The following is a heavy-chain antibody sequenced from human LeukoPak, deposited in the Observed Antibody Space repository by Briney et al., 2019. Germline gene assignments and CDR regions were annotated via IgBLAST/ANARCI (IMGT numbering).Heavy chain of an antibody. CDR2: ISSSGTTI. J-gene: IGHJ4*02. V-gene: IGHV3-11*04. D-gene: IGHD6-19*01. CDR1: GFTLSDYY. Sequence: GESLRLSCAASGFTLSDYYMSWIRQAPGKGLEWISYISSSGTTIYYGDSVKGRFTISRDNAKNSLYLQMNSLRAEDTAVYYCARGGYSSGWTLYFDYWGQGTLVTVSS. CDR3: ARGGYSSGWTLYFDY.